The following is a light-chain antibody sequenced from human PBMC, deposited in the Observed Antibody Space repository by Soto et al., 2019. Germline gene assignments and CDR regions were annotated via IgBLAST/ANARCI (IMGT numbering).Light chain of an antibody. Sequence: DIVMTQSPLSLAVAPGEPASISCRSSQCLLHSNGYNYLDWYLQKPGQSPQLLIYLGSNRASGVPDRFSGSGSGTDFTLKISRAAAEDVGVYYCMQALQTSYTFGQGTKLEIK. CDR1: QCLLHSNGYNY. CDR3: MQALQTSYT. CDR2: LGS. J-gene: IGKJ2*01. V-gene: IGKV2-28*01.